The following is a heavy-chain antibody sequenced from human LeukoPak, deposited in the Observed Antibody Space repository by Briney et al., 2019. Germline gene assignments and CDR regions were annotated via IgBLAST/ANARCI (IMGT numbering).Heavy chain of an antibody. Sequence: SETLSLTCAVYGGSFSGYYWSWIRQPPGKGLEWIGEINHSGSTNYNPSLKSRVTISVDTSKNQFSLKLSSVTAADTAVYYCAKEGGARAVTTALSYYYYYMDVWGKGTTVTISS. CDR3: AKEGGARAVTTALSYYYYYMDV. D-gene: IGHD4-17*01. CDR1: GGSFSGYY. CDR2: INHSGST. V-gene: IGHV4-34*01. J-gene: IGHJ6*03.